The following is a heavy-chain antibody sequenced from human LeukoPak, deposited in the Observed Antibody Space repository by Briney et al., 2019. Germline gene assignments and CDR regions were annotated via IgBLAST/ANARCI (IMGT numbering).Heavy chain of an antibody. CDR3: ASGGLRFFSRFDP. CDR1: GYTFTSYY. Sequence: ASVKVSCKASGYTFTSYYIYWMRQAHGHGLDWMGIINPSGGRTNYAHKFQGRVTMTRDMSTSTVYMELSSLRSEDTAVYYCASGGLRFFSRFDPWGQGTLVTVSS. V-gene: IGHV1-46*01. D-gene: IGHD3-3*01. CDR2: INPSGGRT. J-gene: IGHJ5*02.